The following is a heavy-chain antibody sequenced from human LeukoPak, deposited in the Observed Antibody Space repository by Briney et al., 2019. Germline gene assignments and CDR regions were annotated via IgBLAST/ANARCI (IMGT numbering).Heavy chain of an antibody. CDR3: AKGEAATGIFDY. CDR1: GFTFSSYA. Sequence: GGSLRLSCAASGFTFSSYAMSWVRHAPGKGLEWVSAISGSGGSTYYTDSVRGRFTISRDNSKNTLYLQTNNLRAGDTAVYYCAKGEAATGIFDYWGQGTLVTVSS. D-gene: IGHD6-13*01. J-gene: IGHJ4*02. V-gene: IGHV3-23*01. CDR2: ISGSGGST.